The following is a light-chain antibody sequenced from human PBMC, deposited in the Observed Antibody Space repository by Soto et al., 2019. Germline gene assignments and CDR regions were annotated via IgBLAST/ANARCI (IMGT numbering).Light chain of an antibody. J-gene: IGKJ4*01. CDR2: KAS. CDR3: QQYNSYPS. CDR1: QSLSSW. V-gene: IGKV1-5*03. Sequence: DIQMTQSPSTLSASVGDRVTITCRASQSLSSWLAWYQQKPGKAPKLLIYKASSLESGVPSRFSGSGSGTEFTLTISSLQPDAFATYYCQQYNSYPSFGGGTKVEIK.